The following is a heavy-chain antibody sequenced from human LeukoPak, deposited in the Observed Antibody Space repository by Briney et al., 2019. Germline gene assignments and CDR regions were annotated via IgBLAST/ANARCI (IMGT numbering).Heavy chain of an antibody. J-gene: IGHJ4*02. Sequence: GGSLRLSCAASGFTFSTYTMNWVRQAPGKGLQWVSSISTRSSYFYYADSVKGRFTISRDDAKNSLYLQLNSLSAEDTAVYYCATLASTDGYWGQGTLVSAPS. D-gene: IGHD1-1*01. CDR1: GFTFSTYT. V-gene: IGHV3-21*01. CDR3: ATLASTDGY. CDR2: ISTRSSYF.